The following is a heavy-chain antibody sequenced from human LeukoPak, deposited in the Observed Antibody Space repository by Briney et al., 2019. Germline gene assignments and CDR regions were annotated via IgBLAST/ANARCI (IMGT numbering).Heavy chain of an antibody. Sequence: PEGSLRLSCAASGFTFSSYAMHWVRQAPGKGLEYVSAISNNGGSTYYANSVKGRFTISRDNSKNTLYLQMGSLRAEDMAVYYCARVLRVGGYDYWGQGTLVTVSS. J-gene: IGHJ4*02. V-gene: IGHV3-64*01. CDR3: ARVLRVGGYDY. CDR2: ISNNGGST. D-gene: IGHD3-16*01. CDR1: GFTFSSYA.